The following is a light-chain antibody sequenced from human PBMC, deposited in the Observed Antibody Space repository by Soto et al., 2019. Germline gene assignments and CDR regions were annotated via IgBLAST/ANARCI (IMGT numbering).Light chain of an antibody. Sequence: QSALTQPASVSGSPGQSINISCTGTSSDVGGYNYVSWYQQQPGQDPKLIIYEVSNRPSGVSNRFSCSQSGNTASLTISARQPEDEADYYCTSYTSKPTGVFGRGTKLTVL. CDR1: SSDVGGYNY. CDR3: TSYTSKPTGV. J-gene: IGLJ3*02. V-gene: IGLV2-14*01. CDR2: EVS.